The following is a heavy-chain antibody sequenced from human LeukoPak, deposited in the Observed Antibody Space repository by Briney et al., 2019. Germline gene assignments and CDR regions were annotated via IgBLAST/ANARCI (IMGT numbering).Heavy chain of an antibody. V-gene: IGHV4-61*01. Sequence: SETLSLTCTVSGGSVSSGNYYWSWIRQPPGKGLEWIGYTYYSGSTYYNPSLKSRVTISVDTSKNQFSLRLSSVTAADAAVYYCASGYFGDAFDVWGQGTMVTVSS. J-gene: IGHJ3*01. CDR3: ASGYFGDAFDV. CDR1: GGSVSSGNYY. CDR2: TYYSGST. D-gene: IGHD3-9*01.